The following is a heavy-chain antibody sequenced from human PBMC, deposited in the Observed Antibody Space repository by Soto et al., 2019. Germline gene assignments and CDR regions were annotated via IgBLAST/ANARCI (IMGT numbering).Heavy chain of an antibody. J-gene: IGHJ5*02. Sequence: GGSLRLSCAASGFTFSDYYMSWIRQAPGKGPEWVSYISSSSSYTNYADSVKGRFTISRDNAKNSLYLQMNSLRAEDTAVYYCARDFCSSTSCYGSYNWFDPWGQGTLVTVSS. CDR1: GFTFSDYY. V-gene: IGHV3-11*06. CDR3: ARDFCSSTSCYGSYNWFDP. CDR2: ISSSSSYT. D-gene: IGHD2-2*01.